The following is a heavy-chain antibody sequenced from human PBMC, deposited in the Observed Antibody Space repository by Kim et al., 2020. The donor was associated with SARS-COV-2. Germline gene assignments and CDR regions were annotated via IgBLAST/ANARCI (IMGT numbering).Heavy chain of an antibody. CDR3: TTDFEYQLLYGNWFDP. J-gene: IGHJ5*02. Sequence: PVKGRLTISRDDSKNTLYLQRNSLKTEDTAVYYCTTDFEYQLLYGNWFDPWGQGTLVTVSS. D-gene: IGHD2-2*02. V-gene: IGHV3-15*01.